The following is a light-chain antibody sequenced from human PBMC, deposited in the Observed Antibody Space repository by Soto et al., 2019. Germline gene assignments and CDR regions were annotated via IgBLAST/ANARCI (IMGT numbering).Light chain of an antibody. CDR3: CSYAGSYTLXV. J-gene: IGLJ1*01. CDR1: SSDVGGYNY. Sequence: QSALTQPRSVSGSPGQSVTISCTGTSSDVGGYNYVSWYQQHPGKAPKLMIYDVSKRPSGVPDRFSGSKSGNTASLTISGLQAEDEADYYCCSYAGSYTLXVFGTGTKVTVL. V-gene: IGLV2-11*01. CDR2: DVS.